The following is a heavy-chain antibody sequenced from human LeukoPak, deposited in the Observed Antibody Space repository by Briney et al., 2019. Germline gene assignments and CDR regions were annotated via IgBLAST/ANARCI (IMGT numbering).Heavy chain of an antibody. Sequence: GESLKISCKASGYTFTSYDINWVRQATGQGLEWMGWMNPNSGNTGYAQKFQGRVTITRNTSISTAYMELSSLRSEDTAVYYCARGVGDSYGYIYYYYYMDVWGKGTTVTVSS. CDR2: MNPNSGNT. J-gene: IGHJ6*03. V-gene: IGHV1-8*03. CDR3: ARGVGDSYGYIYYYYYMDV. D-gene: IGHD5-18*01. CDR1: GYTFTSYD.